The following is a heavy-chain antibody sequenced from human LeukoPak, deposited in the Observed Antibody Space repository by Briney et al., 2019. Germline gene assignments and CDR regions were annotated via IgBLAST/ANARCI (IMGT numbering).Heavy chain of an antibody. D-gene: IGHD3-10*01. CDR3: ARVREVGWYFDY. J-gene: IGHJ4*02. CDR1: GGSISSGSYY. V-gene: IGHV4-61*02. CDR2: IYTSGST. Sequence: SETLSLTCTVSGGSISSGSYYWSWIRQPAGKGLEWIGRIYTSGSTNYNPSLKSRVTISVDTSKNQFSLKLSSVTAADTAVYYCARVREVGWYFDYWGQGTLVTVSS.